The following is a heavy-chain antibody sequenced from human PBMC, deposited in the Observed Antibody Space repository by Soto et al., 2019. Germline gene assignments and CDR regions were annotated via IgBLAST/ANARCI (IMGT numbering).Heavy chain of an antibody. Sequence: QVQLVQSGAEVKKPGASVKVSCKASGYTFTNYDIHWVRQATGQGLEWMGWMNPDSGNTGQSKQFQGRVTMTRDNSRSTAYMEMSSLRSEDTAVYYCARGRFRRTWFDPWGQGTLVTVSS. V-gene: IGHV1-8*01. J-gene: IGHJ5*02. CDR1: GYTFTNYD. CDR3: ARGRFRRTWFDP. CDR2: MNPDSGNT. D-gene: IGHD3-16*01.